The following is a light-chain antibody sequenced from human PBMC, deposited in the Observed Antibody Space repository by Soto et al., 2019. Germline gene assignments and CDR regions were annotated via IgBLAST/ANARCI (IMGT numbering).Light chain of an antibody. CDR1: QSVIGNH. CDR3: QQYGTSRVT. Sequence: EIVLTQSPGTLSLSPGERATLSCRASQSVIGNHLAWYQQKPGQAPRVLIFGASSGATGISDRFSGSGSGTDFTLTISRLEPEDSAVYYWQQYGTSRVTFGPGTKVDIK. CDR2: GAS. J-gene: IGKJ3*01. V-gene: IGKV3-20*01.